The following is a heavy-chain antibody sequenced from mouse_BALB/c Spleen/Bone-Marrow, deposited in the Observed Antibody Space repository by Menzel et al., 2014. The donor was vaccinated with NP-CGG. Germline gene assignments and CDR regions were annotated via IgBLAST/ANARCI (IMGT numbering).Heavy chain of an antibody. V-gene: IGHV1-54*01. D-gene: IGHD4-1*01. Sequence: QVQLQQSGAELVRPGTSVKVSCKASGYAFTNYLIEWVKQRPGQGLEWIGVINPGSGGTNYNEKFKAKATLTADKSSSTAYMQLSSLTSDDSAVYFCARCLTGTSAMDYWVQGTSVTVSS. CDR2: INPGSGGT. CDR3: ARCLTGTSAMDY. CDR1: GYAFTNYL. J-gene: IGHJ4*01.